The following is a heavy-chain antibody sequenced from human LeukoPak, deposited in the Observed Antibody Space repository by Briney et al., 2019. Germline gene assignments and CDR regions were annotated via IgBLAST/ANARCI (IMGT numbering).Heavy chain of an antibody. CDR2: IYYSGST. D-gene: IGHD6-19*01. V-gene: IGHV4-39*01. Sequence: PSETLSLTCAVYGGSFSGYYWGWIRQPPGKGLEWIGSIYYSGSTYYNASLKSRGTISVDTSKNQFSLKLNSVTAADTAVYFRARQVVAVAGTGYFDYWGQGTLVTVSS. CDR3: ARQVVAVAGTGYFDY. J-gene: IGHJ4*02. CDR1: GGSFSGYY.